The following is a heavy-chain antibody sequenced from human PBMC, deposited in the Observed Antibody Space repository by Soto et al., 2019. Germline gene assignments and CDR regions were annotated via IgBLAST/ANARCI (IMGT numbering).Heavy chain of an antibody. CDR2: ISYSGST. D-gene: IGHD2-2*01. J-gene: IGHJ5*02. V-gene: IGHV4-59*01. CDR3: ARVVVPAPIWGYNYFDP. CDR1: SDSISSYY. Sequence: SETLSLTCTVSSDSISSYYWSWIRQPPGKRLEWIGYISYSGSTDYNPSLKSRVTISGDTSKNQFSLKVSSVTAADTAVYYCARVVVPAPIWGYNYFDPWGRGTRVTVSS.